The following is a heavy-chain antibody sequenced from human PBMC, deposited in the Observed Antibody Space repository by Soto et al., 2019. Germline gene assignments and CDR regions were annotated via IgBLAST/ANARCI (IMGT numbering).Heavy chain of an antibody. V-gene: IGHV3-11*06. CDR3: ARGGGGGLFEH. CDR2: ISPKSTYR. Sequence: SLRLSCATSVFPFRDYYMSWIRQAPGKGLEWLSHISPKSTYRNCADSVKGRFTISRDNTKSSLFLQMNSLGVEDTAVYYCARGGGGGLFEHWGQGVLVTVSS. CDR1: VFPFRDYY. D-gene: IGHD2-21*01. J-gene: IGHJ4*02.